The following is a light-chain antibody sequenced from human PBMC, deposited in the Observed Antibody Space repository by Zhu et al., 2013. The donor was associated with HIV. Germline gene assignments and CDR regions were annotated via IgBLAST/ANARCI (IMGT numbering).Light chain of an antibody. V-gene: IGKV3-20*01. J-gene: IGKJ1*01. CDR2: GTS. CDR1: QSVSNNY. Sequence: EIVLTQSPDTLSLSPGEGATLSCRASQSVSNNYLAWYQQTPGQAPRLLVYGTSTRATDIPDRFTGSGSGTDFTLTISRLEPEDFAVYYCQQYGSLPKTFGQGTKVEIK. CDR3: QQYGSLPKT.